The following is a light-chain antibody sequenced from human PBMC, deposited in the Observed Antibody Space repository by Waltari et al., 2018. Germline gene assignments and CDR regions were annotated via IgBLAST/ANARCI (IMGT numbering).Light chain of an antibody. CDR2: GSS. J-gene: IGKJ3*01. CDR1: QSVSSN. CDR3: QHYDNWPPFT. Sequence: EIVMTQSPATLSVSPGERAPLSCRARQSVSSNLAWYQQKPGQAPRLLIYGSSTRATGIPARFSGSGSGTEFTLTINSLQSEDFAVYYCQHYDNWPPFTFGPGTKVDIK. V-gene: IGKV3-15*01.